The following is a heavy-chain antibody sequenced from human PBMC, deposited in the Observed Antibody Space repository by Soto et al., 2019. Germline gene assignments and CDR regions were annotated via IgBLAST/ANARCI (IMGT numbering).Heavy chain of an antibody. Sequence: QVQLVQSGAEVRKPGASVKVSRKASGYTFSDYYIHWVRQAPGQGLEWMGWINPNRGGTKYAPKFQGGVTTTRDTSITTAYMELSRLRSGDTAVYYCAREPATAKPEGVDFWGQGTLVTVSS. D-gene: IGHD1-1*01. CDR2: INPNRGGT. J-gene: IGHJ4*02. CDR3: AREPATAKPEGVDF. V-gene: IGHV1-2*02. CDR1: GYTFSDYY.